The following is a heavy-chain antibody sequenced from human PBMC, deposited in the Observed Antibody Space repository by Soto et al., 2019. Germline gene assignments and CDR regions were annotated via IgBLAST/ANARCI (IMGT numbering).Heavy chain of an antibody. V-gene: IGHV3-7*04. Sequence: PGGSLRLSCAASGFTFSSFWMHWVRQAPGKGLEWVAITNQDGSQKHYVDSVKGRFTVSRDNTKNSLYLQMDSLRVEDTAIYYCARAFYHSTEGPWGQGTLVTVSS. CDR2: TNQDGSQK. CDR3: ARAFYHSTEGP. CDR1: GFTFSSFW. J-gene: IGHJ1*01.